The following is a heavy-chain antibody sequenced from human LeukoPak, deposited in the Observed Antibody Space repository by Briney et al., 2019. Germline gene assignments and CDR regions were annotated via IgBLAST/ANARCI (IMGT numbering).Heavy chain of an antibody. D-gene: IGHD2-15*01. CDR1: GYTFTSYG. CDR2: ISAYNGNT. CDR3: ARDLRSSGGNCYSV. V-gene: IGHV1-18*01. J-gene: IGHJ4*02. Sequence: ASVKVSCKASGYTFTSYGISWVRQAPGQGLEWMGWISAYNGNTNYAQKLQGRVTMTTDTSTSTAYMELRSLRPDDTAVYYCARDLRSSGGNCYSVWGQGTLVTVSS.